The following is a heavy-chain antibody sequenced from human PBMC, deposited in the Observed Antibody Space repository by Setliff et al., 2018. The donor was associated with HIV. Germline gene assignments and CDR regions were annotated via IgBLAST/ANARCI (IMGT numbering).Heavy chain of an antibody. CDR3: ARDETTVRGATYAMDV. Sequence: SETLSLTCSVSGGSISSHYWNWIRQAPGKGLEWIGTMYFSGNARISPFFKSRVTISVDTSKNQLSLNLTSVTAADTAVYYCARDETTVRGATYAMDVWGQGTTVTVSS. CDR1: GGSISSHY. J-gene: IGHJ6*02. D-gene: IGHD3-10*01. CDR2: MYFSGNA. V-gene: IGHV4-59*11.